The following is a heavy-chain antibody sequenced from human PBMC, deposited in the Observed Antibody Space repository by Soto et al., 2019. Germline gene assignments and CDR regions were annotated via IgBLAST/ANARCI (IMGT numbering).Heavy chain of an antibody. Sequence: GGSLRLSCSASGFTFSSYAMHWVRQAPGKGLEYVSAISSNGASTYYADSVKGRFTISRDNSKNTLYLQMSSLRAEDTVVYYCVKDLGIAALGDFDYWGQGTLVTVSS. V-gene: IGHV3-64D*06. CDR1: GFTFSSYA. D-gene: IGHD6-6*01. CDR2: ISSNGAST. CDR3: VKDLGIAALGDFDY. J-gene: IGHJ4*02.